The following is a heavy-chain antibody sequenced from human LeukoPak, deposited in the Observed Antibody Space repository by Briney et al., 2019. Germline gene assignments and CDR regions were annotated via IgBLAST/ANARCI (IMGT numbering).Heavy chain of an antibody. CDR3: ARARTGYASAVFDY. CDR1: GFTVGTNS. CDR2: VYTAGNT. V-gene: IGHV3-53*01. Sequence: GGSLRLSCAASGFTVGTNSMSWVRQSPGKGLEWVSVVYTAGNTYYADSVKGRFTISRDISQNTLSLQMSSLRAEDTAVYYCARARTGYASAVFDYWGQGTLVTVSS. D-gene: IGHD2-15*01. J-gene: IGHJ4*02.